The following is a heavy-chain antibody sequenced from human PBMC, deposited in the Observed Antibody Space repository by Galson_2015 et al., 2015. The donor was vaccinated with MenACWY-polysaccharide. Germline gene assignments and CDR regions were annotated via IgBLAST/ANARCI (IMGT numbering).Heavy chain of an antibody. CDR2: ISGDGGST. V-gene: IGHV3-43*02. J-gene: IGHJ6*02. CDR1: GFTFDDYA. D-gene: IGHD2-15*01. Sequence: SLRLSCAASGFTFDDYAMHWVRQAPGKGLEWVSLISGDGGSTYYADSVKGRFTISRDNSKNSLYLQMNSLRTEDTALYYCAKDIVVVAATNPERGYYYYGMDVWGQGTTVTVSS. CDR3: AKDIVVVAATNPERGYYYYGMDV.